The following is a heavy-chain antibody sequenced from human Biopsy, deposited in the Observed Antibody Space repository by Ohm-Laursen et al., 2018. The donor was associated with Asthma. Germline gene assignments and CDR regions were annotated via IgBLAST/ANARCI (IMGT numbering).Heavy chain of an antibody. CDR3: ARKAGSCISRTCYSLDF. Sequence: SVKVSCKSLGGTFNTYVIGWVRQAPGQGLEWIGGINSVFGTTTYPQKFQDRVTITSDDSTSTVYMELSSLRSEDTAVYYCARKAGSCISRTCYSLDFWGQGTLVTVSS. V-gene: IGHV1-69*13. CDR1: GGTFNTYV. J-gene: IGHJ4*02. CDR2: INSVFGTT. D-gene: IGHD2-2*01.